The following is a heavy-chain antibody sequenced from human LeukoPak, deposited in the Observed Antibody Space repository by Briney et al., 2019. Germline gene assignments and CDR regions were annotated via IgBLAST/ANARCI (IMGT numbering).Heavy chain of an antibody. J-gene: IGHJ4*02. D-gene: IGHD2-8*01. Sequence: GGSLRPSCAASGFTLSDYYMSWIRQTPGKGPEWVSYISGSGTTMEYAKSVKGRFTISRDNAKDSLYPQMNSLEAEDTAVYYCAKGHTYGMSWGQGTLVSVSS. CDR1: GFTLSDYY. CDR3: AKGHTYGMS. CDR2: ISGSGTTM. V-gene: IGHV3-11*01.